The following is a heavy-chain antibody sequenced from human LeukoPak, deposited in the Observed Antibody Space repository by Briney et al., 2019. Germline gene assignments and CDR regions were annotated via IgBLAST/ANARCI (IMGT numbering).Heavy chain of an antibody. CDR3: ARIHGGI. Sequence: ASETLSLTCTVSGGSITSSPYYWGWIRQPPGEGLEWIGSISFSGSTFYNPSLESRVTVSRDTSKNQLSLKVNSVTAADTAVYYCARIHGGIWGQGTLVTVSS. J-gene: IGHJ4*02. CDR2: ISFSGST. V-gene: IGHV4-39*07. D-gene: IGHD3-3*02. CDR1: GGSITSSPYY.